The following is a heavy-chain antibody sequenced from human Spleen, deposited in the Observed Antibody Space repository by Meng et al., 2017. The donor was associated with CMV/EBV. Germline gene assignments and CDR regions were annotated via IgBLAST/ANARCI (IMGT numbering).Heavy chain of an antibody. CDR2: ISSSGSII. D-gene: IGHD1-26*01. V-gene: IGHV3-11*04. J-gene: IGHJ4*02. CDR1: GFTFSDYY. CDR3: AREDRPKWELLPTDY. Sequence: LSLTCAASGFTFSDYYMTWIRQAPGKGLEWLSYISSSGSIIDYADSVRGRFTISRDNAKNSLYLQMNSLRAEDTAVYYCAREDRPKWELLPTDYWGQGTLVTVSS.